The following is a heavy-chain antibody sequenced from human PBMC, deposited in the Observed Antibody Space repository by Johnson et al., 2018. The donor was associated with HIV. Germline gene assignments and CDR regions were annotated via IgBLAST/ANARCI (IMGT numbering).Heavy chain of an antibody. J-gene: IGHJ3*02. V-gene: IGHV3-33*06. CDR3: AKLPVLYGDFDDAFNI. D-gene: IGHD4-17*01. CDR2: IWYDGSNK. Sequence: QVQLVESGGGVVQPGRSLRLSCTASGFTFSSYGIHWVRQAPGKGLEWVALIWYDGSNKYYADSVKGRLTISRDNSKNTLYLQMNSLRAEDTAVYYCAKLPVLYGDFDDAFNIWGQGTMVTVSS. CDR1: GFTFSSYG.